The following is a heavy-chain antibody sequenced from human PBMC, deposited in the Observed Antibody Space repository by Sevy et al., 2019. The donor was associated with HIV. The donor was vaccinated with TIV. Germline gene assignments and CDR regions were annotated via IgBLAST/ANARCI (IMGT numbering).Heavy chain of an antibody. CDR3: ARTRGGTRGAYYFYGMDV. CDR1: GGSISSGDYY. V-gene: IGHV4-30-4*01. D-gene: IGHD3-10*01. Sequence: SETLSLTCTVSGGSISSGDYYWSWIRQPPGKGLEWIGYISYSGSTYYNPSLKSRVTISVDTSKNQFSLKLSSVTAADTAVYHCARTRGGTRGAYYFYGMDVWGQGTTVTVSS. J-gene: IGHJ6*02. CDR2: ISYSGST.